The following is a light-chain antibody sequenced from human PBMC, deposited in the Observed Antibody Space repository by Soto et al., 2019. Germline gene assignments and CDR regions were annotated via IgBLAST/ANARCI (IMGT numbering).Light chain of an antibody. Sequence: EIVMTQSPTTLSVSPGERATLSCRASQSVSSKLAWYQQKPGQPPRLLIYGASSRATGIPDRFSGSGSGTDFTLTISRLEPEDFAVYYCQHYGSSWTFGQGTKVEIK. J-gene: IGKJ1*01. CDR3: QHYGSSWT. CDR1: QSVSSK. CDR2: GAS. V-gene: IGKV3-20*01.